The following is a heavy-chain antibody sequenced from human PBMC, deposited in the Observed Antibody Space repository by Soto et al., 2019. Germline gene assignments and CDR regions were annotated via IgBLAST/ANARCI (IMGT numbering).Heavy chain of an antibody. D-gene: IGHD5-12*01. Sequence: GGSLRLSCAASGFTFSIYAMSWVRHAPGKGLEWVSAISGSGGSTYYADSVKGRFTISRDNSKNTLYLQMNSLRAEDTAVYYCAKDLYGGLTYFDYWGQGTLVTVSS. CDR2: ISGSGGST. CDR3: AKDLYGGLTYFDY. CDR1: GFTFSIYA. V-gene: IGHV3-23*01. J-gene: IGHJ4*02.